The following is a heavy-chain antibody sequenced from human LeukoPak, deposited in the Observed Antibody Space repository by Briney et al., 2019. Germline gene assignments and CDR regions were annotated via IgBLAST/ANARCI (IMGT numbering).Heavy chain of an antibody. CDR1: GGSISSNSYY. V-gene: IGHV4-39*02. CDR2: IYYTGST. J-gene: IGHJ3*02. D-gene: IGHD3-22*01. CDR3: AREETYYYDSSGYHDAFDI. Sequence: PSETLSLTCTVSGGSISSNSYYWGWIRQPPRKGLEWIGSIYYTGSTYYNPSLKSRVTISVDTSKNQFSLKLSSVTAADTAVYYCAREETYYYDSSGYHDAFDIWGQGTMVTVPS.